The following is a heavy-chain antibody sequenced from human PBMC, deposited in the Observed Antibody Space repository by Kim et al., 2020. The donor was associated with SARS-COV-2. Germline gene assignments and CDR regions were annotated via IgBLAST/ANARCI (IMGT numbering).Heavy chain of an antibody. J-gene: IGHJ2*01. CDR3: ARDLEVEMATIKDWYFDL. D-gene: IGHD5-12*01. CDR1: GYTFTGYY. Sequence: ASVKVSCKASGYTFTGYYMHWVRQAPGQGLEWMGWINPNSGGTNYAQKFQGRVTMTRDTSISTAYMELSRLRSDDTAVYYCARDLEVEMATIKDWYFDLWGRGTLVTVSS. CDR2: INPNSGGT. V-gene: IGHV1-2*02.